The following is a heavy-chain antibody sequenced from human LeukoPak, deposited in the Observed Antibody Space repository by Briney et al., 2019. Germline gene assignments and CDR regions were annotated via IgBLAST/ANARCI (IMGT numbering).Heavy chain of an antibody. J-gene: IGHJ4*02. V-gene: IGHV3-9*01. CDR3: AKDREVYAISDVGWFDY. Sequence: PGGSLRLSCAASGFTFDDYAMHWVRQAPGKGLEWVSGISWNSGSIGYADSVKGRFTISRDNAKNSLYLQMNSLRAEDTALYYCAKDREVYAISDVGWFDYWAREPWSPSPQ. CDR2: ISWNSGSI. D-gene: IGHD2-8*01. CDR1: GFTFDDYA.